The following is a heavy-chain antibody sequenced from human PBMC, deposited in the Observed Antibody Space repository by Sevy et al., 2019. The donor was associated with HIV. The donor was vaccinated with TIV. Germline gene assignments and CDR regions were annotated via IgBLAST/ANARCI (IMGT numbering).Heavy chain of an antibody. V-gene: IGHV3-23*01. CDR2: LSFGCGEI. CDR1: GFTFSKYS. J-gene: IGHJ4*02. Sequence: GGSLRRSCAASGFTFSKYSMCWVRQPPGKGLEWVSTLSFGCGEINYADSVKGRFTISRDNSKSSVYLQMNNLRPEDTAVYYCAREGCTKPHDYWGQGTLVTVSS. D-gene: IGHD2-8*01. CDR3: AREGCTKPHDY.